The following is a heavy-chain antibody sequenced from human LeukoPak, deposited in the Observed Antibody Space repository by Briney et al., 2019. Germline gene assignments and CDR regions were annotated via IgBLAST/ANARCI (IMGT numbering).Heavy chain of an antibody. D-gene: IGHD2-2*01. CDR1: GFTFSSHA. J-gene: IGHJ4*02. Sequence: GESLRLSCAASGFTFSSHALSWVRQAPGKGLEWVSSLSGSGYNTYYADSVKGRFTISRDNSKNTVYLQMNSLRAEDTAVYYCAKDPYGTRYFDYWGQGTLVTVSS. CDR3: AKDPYGTRYFDY. V-gene: IGHV3-23*01. CDR2: LSGSGYNT.